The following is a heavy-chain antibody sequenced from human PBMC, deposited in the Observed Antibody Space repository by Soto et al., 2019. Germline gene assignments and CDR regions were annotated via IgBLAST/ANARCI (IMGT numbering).Heavy chain of an antibody. CDR1: GFTFSNYG. CDR2: ISYDGIIK. J-gene: IGHJ3*02. CDR3: ASKNPDYGDYGPSDI. V-gene: IGHV3-30*03. Sequence: SLRLSCAASGFTFSNYGMHWVRQAPGKGPEWVAVISYDGIIKFYADSVKGRFTISRDNSKTTLYLQMNSLRTEDTAVYYCASKNPDYGDYGPSDIRGQGTMVTVSS. D-gene: IGHD4-17*01.